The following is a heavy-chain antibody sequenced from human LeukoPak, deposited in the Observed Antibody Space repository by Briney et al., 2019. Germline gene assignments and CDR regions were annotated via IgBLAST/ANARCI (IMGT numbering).Heavy chain of an antibody. J-gene: IGHJ4*02. D-gene: IGHD4-17*01. Sequence: PGGSLRLSCAASGFTFSNFGMSWVRQAPGKGLEWVSVISGSGGSTYYADSVKGRFTISRDNSKNTLYLQMNSLRADDTAVYYCAKERGVDYGLRYWGQGTLVTVSS. CDR2: ISGSGGST. V-gene: IGHV3-23*01. CDR1: GFTFSNFG. CDR3: AKERGVDYGLRY.